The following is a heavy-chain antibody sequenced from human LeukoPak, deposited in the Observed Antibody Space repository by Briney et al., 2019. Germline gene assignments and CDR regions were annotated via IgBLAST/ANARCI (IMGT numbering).Heavy chain of an antibody. CDR3: ARDEYKADAY. D-gene: IGHD2-21*01. J-gene: IGHJ4*02. V-gene: IGHV3-23*01. CDR1: GFTFSTYS. Sequence: PGGSLRLSCAASGFTFSTYSMTWVRQAPGKGLEWVSAISSGGVSTYYADSVKGRFTISRDNSKNTVYLQMDSLRAEDTAVYYCARDEYKADAYWGQGTLVTVSS. CDR2: ISSGGVST.